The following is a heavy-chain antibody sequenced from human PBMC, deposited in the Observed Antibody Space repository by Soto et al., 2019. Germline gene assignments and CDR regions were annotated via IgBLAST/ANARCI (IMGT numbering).Heavy chain of an antibody. D-gene: IGHD1-1*01. CDR1: GVTFSSHV. V-gene: IGHV3-33*01. CDR2: IWNDGRNK. CDR3: AREVGYTWHDNRYDAFDM. J-gene: IGHJ3*02. Sequence: VQLVESGGGVVQPGTSLRLSCAASGVTFSSHVMHWVRQAPGKGLQWVAVIWNDGRNKQYADSVKGRFTISRDNSKNTLYLQMNRLRAEDTAVYYCAREVGYTWHDNRYDAFDMWGQGTMVTVSS.